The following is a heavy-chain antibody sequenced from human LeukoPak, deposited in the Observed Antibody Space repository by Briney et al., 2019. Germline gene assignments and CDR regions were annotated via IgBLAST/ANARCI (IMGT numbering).Heavy chain of an antibody. J-gene: IGHJ6*02. V-gene: IGHV3-30*18. CDR1: GFTFSSYG. Sequence: GRSLRLSCAASGFTFSSYGMHWVRQAPGKGLEWVAIISFDGGNKYFADSVKGRFTISRDNSKNTLYLQMNSLRAEDTAIYYCAKDRGRGCSSSSCSPLSYYYYGMDVWGQGTTVTVSS. CDR3: AKDRGRGCSSSSCSPLSYYYYGMDV. CDR2: ISFDGGNK. D-gene: IGHD2-2*01.